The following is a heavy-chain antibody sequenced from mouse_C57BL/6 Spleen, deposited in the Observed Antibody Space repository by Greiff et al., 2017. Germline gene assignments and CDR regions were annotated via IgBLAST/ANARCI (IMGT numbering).Heavy chain of an antibody. J-gene: IGHJ4*01. Sequence: EVMLVESGGDLVKPGGSLKLSCAASGFTFSSYGMSWVRQTPDKRLEWVATISSGGSYTYYPDSVKGRFTISRDNAKNTLYLQMSSLKSEDTAMYYCARQQLVYAMDYWGQGTSVTVSS. D-gene: IGHD4-1*02. CDR1: GFTFSSYG. V-gene: IGHV5-6*01. CDR3: ARQQLVYAMDY. CDR2: ISSGGSYT.